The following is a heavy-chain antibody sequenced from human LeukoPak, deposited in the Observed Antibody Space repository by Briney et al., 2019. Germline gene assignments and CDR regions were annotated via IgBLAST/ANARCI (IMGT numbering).Heavy chain of an antibody. CDR1: GFTFSSYA. Sequence: PGRSLRLSCAASGFTFSSYAMHWVRQAPGKGLEWVAVISYDGSNKYYADSVKGRFTISRDNSKNTLYLQMNSLRAEDTAVYYCARGGATTVTTSYYFAYGGQGTLVTVS. V-gene: IGHV3-30-3*01. D-gene: IGHD4-17*01. CDR3: ARGGATTVTTSYYFAY. J-gene: IGHJ4*02. CDR2: ISYDGSNK.